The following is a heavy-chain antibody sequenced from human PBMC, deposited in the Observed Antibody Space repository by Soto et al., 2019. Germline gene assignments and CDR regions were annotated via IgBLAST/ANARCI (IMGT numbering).Heavy chain of an antibody. Sequence: GVSLRRSCAAAGFTFSTHGRHWGREGPGKGPEGVAVRSHGGSNEEYVESVEGRLSRCRDNSKSIVHLQMNNVRTEDPPVYYCAKDKGPYYDFWSGQRWFDPWGQGTLVTVSS. D-gene: IGHD3-3*01. J-gene: IGHJ5*02. CDR2: RSHGGSNE. V-gene: IGHV3-30*18. CDR1: GFTFSTHG. CDR3: AKDKGPYYDFWSGQRWFDP.